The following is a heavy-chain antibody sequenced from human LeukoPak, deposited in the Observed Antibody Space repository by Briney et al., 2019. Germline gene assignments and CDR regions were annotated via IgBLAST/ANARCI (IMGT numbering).Heavy chain of an antibody. J-gene: IGHJ3*02. V-gene: IGHV3-7*01. CDR2: IKQDGSEK. CDR3: ARDHYGVPLDDAFDI. D-gene: IGHD4-17*01. Sequence: GGSLRLSCAASGFTFSSYWMSWVRQAPGKGLEWVANIKQDGSEKYYVDSVKGRFTISRDNAKNSLYLQMNSLRAEDTAVYYCARDHYGVPLDDAFDIWGQGTMVTVSS. CDR1: GFTFSSYW.